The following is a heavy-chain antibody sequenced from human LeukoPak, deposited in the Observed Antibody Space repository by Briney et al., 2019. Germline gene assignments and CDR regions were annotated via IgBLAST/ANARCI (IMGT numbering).Heavy chain of an antibody. CDR3: ARGHTGDY. CDR1: GGSISRGDYY. J-gene: IGHJ4*02. V-gene: IGHV4-30-4*01. D-gene: IGHD3-10*01. Sequence: PSETLSLTCTVSGGSISRGDYYLSWIRQPPGKGLEWIGYIYYSGSTDYNPALKSRVTISVDTSKNQFSLKLSSVTAADTAVYYGARGHTGDYWGQGTLVTVSS. CDR2: IYYSGST.